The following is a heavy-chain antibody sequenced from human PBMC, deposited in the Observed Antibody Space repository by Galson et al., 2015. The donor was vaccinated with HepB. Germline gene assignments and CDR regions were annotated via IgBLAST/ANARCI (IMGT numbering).Heavy chain of an antibody. CDR1: GFTLGSYF. V-gene: IGHV3-21*06. CDR2: ISTRSTYI. D-gene: IGHD4-17*01. J-gene: IGHJ6*02. CDR3: ARVYDGDDAGEDYGMDV. Sequence: SLRLSCAGSGFTLGSYFMNWVRQAPGRGLEWVAYISTRSTYIYYADSLKGRFTISRDDAKNSLYLQMNNLRVDDTAVDYCARVYDGDDAGEDYGMDVWGPGATVTVSS.